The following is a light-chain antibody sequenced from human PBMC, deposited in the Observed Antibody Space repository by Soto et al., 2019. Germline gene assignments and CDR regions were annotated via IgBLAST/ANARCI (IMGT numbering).Light chain of an antibody. Sequence: DIRLTQSPSFLSASVEDRVTITCRASQGISSYLAWYQQKPGKAPKLLIYAASTLQSGVPSRFSGSGSGTEFTLTISSLQPEDFATYYCQQLNSYPSFGQGTKVDIK. V-gene: IGKV1-9*01. J-gene: IGKJ1*01. CDR1: QGISSY. CDR3: QQLNSYPS. CDR2: AAS.